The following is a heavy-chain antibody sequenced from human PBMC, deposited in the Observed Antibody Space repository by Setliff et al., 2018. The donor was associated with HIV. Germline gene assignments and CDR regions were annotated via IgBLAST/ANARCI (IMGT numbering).Heavy chain of an antibody. D-gene: IGHD2-21*01. CDR3: ARAPRSPLRWRDNLLSSSSFFMDV. Sequence: GESLKISCEASGYVFTGYWIGWVRQMPGKGLEWMGIIYPGDSDTRYSPSFQGQVTFSADKSISAVYLQWDSLKASDSAIYYCARAPRSPLRWRDNLLSSSSFFMDVWGKGTTVTVSS. CDR1: GYVFTGYW. J-gene: IGHJ6*03. CDR2: IYPGDSDT. V-gene: IGHV5-51*01.